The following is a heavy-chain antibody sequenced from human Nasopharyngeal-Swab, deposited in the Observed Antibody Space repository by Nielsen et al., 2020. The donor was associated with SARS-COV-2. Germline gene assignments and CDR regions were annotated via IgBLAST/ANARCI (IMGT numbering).Heavy chain of an antibody. J-gene: IGHJ4*02. V-gene: IGHV3-48*03. CDR2: ISTSGATI. D-gene: IGHD2-8*02. CDR1: GFTFDNYE. CDR3: AGGTGWVFNC. Sequence: LSLTCAASGFTFDNYEMNWVRQAPGKGLEWVSYISTSGATIHYADSVRGRFTISRDNAKKSLYLQMNSLRAEDTAVYYCAGGTGWVFNCWGQGTLVTVSS.